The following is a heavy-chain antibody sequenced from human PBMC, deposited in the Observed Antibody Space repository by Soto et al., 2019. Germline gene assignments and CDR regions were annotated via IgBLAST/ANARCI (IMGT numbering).Heavy chain of an antibody. J-gene: IGHJ5*02. Sequence: AASVKVSCKASGYTFTGYYMHWVRQAPGQGLEWMGWINPNSGGTNYAQKFQGWVTMTRDTSISTAYMELSRLRSDDTAVYYCARGGYDILTGGNWFDPWGQGTLVTVSS. V-gene: IGHV1-2*04. CDR3: ARGGYDILTGGNWFDP. CDR2: INPNSGGT. CDR1: GYTFTGYY. D-gene: IGHD3-9*01.